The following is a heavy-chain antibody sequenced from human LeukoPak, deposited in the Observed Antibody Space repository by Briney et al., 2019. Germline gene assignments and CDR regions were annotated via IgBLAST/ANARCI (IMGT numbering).Heavy chain of an antibody. CDR1: AFTFGDYA. CDR2: IRSKAYGGTT. Sequence: PGGSLRLSCTASAFTFGDYAMSWVRQAPGKGLEWVGFIRSKAYGGTTEYAASVKGRFTISRDDSKSIAYLQMNSLKTEDTAVYYCTRDPIHSYWGQGTLVTVSS. D-gene: IGHD1-26*01. CDR3: TRDPIHSY. J-gene: IGHJ4*02. V-gene: IGHV3-49*04.